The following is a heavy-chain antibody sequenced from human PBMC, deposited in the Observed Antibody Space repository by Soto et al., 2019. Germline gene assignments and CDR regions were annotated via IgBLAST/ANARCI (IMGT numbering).Heavy chain of an antibody. Sequence: QVQLVESGGGVDQPGGSLRLSCAASGFPFTSYGMHWVREGPDKGLEWVAIISYDGSDKYYADSVKGRFTISRDNSKNTLYLQMNSLRPEDTALYYCVGGQYYFDYRGQGTLVIVSS. CDR2: ISYDGSDK. V-gene: IGHV3-30*03. CDR1: GFPFTSYG. D-gene: IGHD3-10*01. CDR3: VGGQYYFDY. J-gene: IGHJ4*02.